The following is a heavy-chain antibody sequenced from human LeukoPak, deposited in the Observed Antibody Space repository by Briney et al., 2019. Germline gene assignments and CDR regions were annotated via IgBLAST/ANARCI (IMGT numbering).Heavy chain of an antibody. Sequence: PSETLSLTCTVSGGSISSSSYYWGWIRQPPGKGLEWIGSLYYSGRTYYNPSLKSRVTISVDTSKNQFSLKLSSVTAADTAVYYCARRPVVPAARGVASLDYWGQGTLVTVSS. CDR3: ARRPVVPAARGVASLDY. V-gene: IGHV4-39*01. CDR1: GGSISSSSYY. D-gene: IGHD2-2*01. J-gene: IGHJ4*02. CDR2: LYYSGRT.